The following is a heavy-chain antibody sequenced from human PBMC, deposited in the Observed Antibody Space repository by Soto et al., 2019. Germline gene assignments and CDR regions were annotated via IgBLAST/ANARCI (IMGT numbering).Heavy chain of an antibody. D-gene: IGHD3-3*01. CDR2: ISSSSSTI. CDR3: ASQYYDFWSGYSY. CDR1: GFTFSSYS. V-gene: IGHV3-48*02. Sequence: EVQLVESGGGLVQPGGSLRLSCAASGFTFSSYSMNWVRQAPGKELEWVSYISSSSSTIYYADSVKGRFTISRDNAKNSLYLQMNSLRDEDTAVYYCASQYYDFWSGYSYWGQGTLVTVSS. J-gene: IGHJ4*02.